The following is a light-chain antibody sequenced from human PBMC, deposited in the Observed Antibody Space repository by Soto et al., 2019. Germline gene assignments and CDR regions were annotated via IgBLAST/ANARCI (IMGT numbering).Light chain of an antibody. Sequence: DIQMTQSPSSLSASVGDRVTITCRASQGISNYLAWYQQNPGKVPKLLIYAASTLQSGVPSRFSGSGSGTDFTLTISSLQPEDVATYYFQKYNGAPLPFGAWSKVDIX. J-gene: IGKJ3*01. CDR2: AAS. CDR1: QGISNY. CDR3: QKYNGAPLP. V-gene: IGKV1-27*01.